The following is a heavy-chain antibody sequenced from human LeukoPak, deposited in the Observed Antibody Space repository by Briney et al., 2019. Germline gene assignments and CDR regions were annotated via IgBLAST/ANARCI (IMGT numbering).Heavy chain of an antibody. CDR1: GYTFTSYA. Sequence: GASVKGSCKASGYTFTSYAMHWVRQAPGQRLEWMGWINAGNGNTKYSQKFQGRVTITRDTSASTAYMELSSLRSEDTAVYYCARPTGKWLPLDYWGQGTLVTVSS. V-gene: IGHV1-3*01. D-gene: IGHD6-19*01. CDR2: INAGNGNT. CDR3: ARPTGKWLPLDY. J-gene: IGHJ4*02.